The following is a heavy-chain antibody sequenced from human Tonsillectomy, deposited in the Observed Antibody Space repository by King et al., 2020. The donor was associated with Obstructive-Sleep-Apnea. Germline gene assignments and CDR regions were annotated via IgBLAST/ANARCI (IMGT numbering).Heavy chain of an antibody. CDR1: GFTFSSYA. V-gene: IGHV3-23*04. J-gene: IGHJ4*02. D-gene: IGHD6-13*01. CDR2: ISGSGDTT. CDR3: AKGPAQQLVPNYFDY. Sequence: VQLVESGGGLVQPGGSLRLSCAASGFTFSSYAMSGVRQAPGKGLEWVSVISGSGDTTFFADSVKGRFTISRDIPKNTLYLQMNNLRAEDTAVYYCAKGPAQQLVPNYFDYWGQGTLVTVSS.